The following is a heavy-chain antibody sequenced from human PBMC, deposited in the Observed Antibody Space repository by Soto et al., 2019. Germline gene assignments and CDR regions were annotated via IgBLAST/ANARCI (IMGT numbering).Heavy chain of an antibody. V-gene: IGHV1-46*01. CDR3: ARKFTISGGLAF. J-gene: IGHJ6*02. CDR2: MNPSSATT. D-gene: IGHD3-10*01. Sequence: VKVTSKAAGYTFTSEFIQWVRQAPGQGLEWIGVMNPSSATTTYAQKFQGRVTMTRDTSTSTVYMDLSSLRSEDTALYYCARKFTISGGLAFWGQRTTVTVSS. CDR1: GYTFTSEF.